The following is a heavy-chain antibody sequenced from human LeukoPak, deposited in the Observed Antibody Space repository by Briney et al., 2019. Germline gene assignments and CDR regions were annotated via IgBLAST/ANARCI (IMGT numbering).Heavy chain of an antibody. V-gene: IGHV4-34*01. D-gene: IGHD4-11*01. CDR1: GGSFSGYY. Sequence: PSETLSLTCAVYGGSFSGYYWSWIRQPPGKGLEWIGEINHSGSTNYNPSLKSRVTISVDTSKNQFSLKLSSVTAADTAVYYCARDTRMTTVLGAFDFRGFDYWGQGTLVTVSS. CDR2: INHSGST. CDR3: ARDTRMTTVLGAFDFRGFDY. J-gene: IGHJ4*02.